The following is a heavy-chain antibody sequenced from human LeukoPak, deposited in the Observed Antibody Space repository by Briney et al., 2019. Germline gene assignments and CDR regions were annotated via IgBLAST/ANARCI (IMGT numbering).Heavy chain of an antibody. D-gene: IGHD6-19*01. Sequence: GGSLRLSCAASGFTFDDYAMHWVRQARGKGLEWVSGISWNSVVIGYADSVKGRFTISRDNAKNSLYLQMNSLRAEDMALYYCAKSGSAVADYFDYWGQGTLLTVSS. V-gene: IGHV3-9*03. CDR2: ISWNSVVI. J-gene: IGHJ4*02. CDR1: GFTFDDYA. CDR3: AKSGSAVADYFDY.